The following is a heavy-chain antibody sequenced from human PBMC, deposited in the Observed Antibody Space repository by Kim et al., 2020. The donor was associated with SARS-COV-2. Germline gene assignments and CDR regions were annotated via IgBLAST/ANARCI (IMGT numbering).Heavy chain of an antibody. V-gene: IGHV1-46*01. J-gene: IGHJ4*02. D-gene: IGHD6-25*01. CDR2: INPSCAFT. CDR3: AREAALIAAPQKNFDL. Sequence: ASVKVSCKASGFTFTNYFMHWVRQAPGQGLEWMGIINPSCAFTLFTQKYQGRVIITKDTSTSTVYMEVSSLRTEDTAVFFCAREAALIAAPQKNFDLWPQVTVVTLSS. CDR1: GFTFTNYF.